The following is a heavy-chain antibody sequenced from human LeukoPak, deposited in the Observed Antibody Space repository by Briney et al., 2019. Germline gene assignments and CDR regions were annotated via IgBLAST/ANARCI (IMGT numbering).Heavy chain of an antibody. CDR3: ASLERHFPHDY. D-gene: IGHD3-3*02. CDR1: GFTFSSYW. J-gene: IGHJ4*02. Sequence: GGSLRLSCAASGFTFSSYWMSWVRQAPGKGLEWVSAISGSGGSTYYADSVKGRFTISRDNSKNTLYLQMNSLRAEDTAVYYCASLERHFPHDYWGQGTLVTVSS. V-gene: IGHV3-23*01. CDR2: ISGSGGST.